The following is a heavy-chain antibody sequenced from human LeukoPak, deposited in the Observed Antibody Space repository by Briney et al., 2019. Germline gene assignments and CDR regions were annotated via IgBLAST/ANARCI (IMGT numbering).Heavy chain of an antibody. D-gene: IGHD3-16*02. J-gene: IGHJ4*02. V-gene: IGHV4-59*01. CDR3: ARDLYTFGGVIPSGVFDY. CDR2: IYYSGST. Sequence: SETLSLTCTVSGGSISSYCWSWIRQPPGKGLEWIGYIYYSGSTNYNPSLKSRVTISVDTSKNQFSLKLSSVTAADTAVYYCARDLYTFGGVIPSGVFDYWGQGTLVTVSS. CDR1: GGSISSYC.